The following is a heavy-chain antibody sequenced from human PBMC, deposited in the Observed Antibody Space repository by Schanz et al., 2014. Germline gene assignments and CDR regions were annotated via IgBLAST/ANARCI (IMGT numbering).Heavy chain of an antibody. V-gene: IGHV1-69*09. CDR2: IVPIAGIT. D-gene: IGHD5-12*01. CDR1: GYTFISYG. Sequence: QVQLVQSGTQVKKPGASVKVSCKASGYTFISYGISWVRQAPGQGLEWMGRIVPIAGITNYAQRFQGRVTITADKSSDTAYMELSSLRSEDTAVYYCARGPLGTSPWGQGTLVTVSS. CDR3: ARGPLGTSP. J-gene: IGHJ5*02.